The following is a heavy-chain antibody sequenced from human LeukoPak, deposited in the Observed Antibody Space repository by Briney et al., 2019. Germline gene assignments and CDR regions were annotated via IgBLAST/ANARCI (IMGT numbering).Heavy chain of an antibody. CDR1: GFTFDDYA. CDR3: AKDRGYSYGLFDY. J-gene: IGHJ4*02. D-gene: IGHD5-18*01. CDR2: ISWDGGST. Sequence: GGSLRLSCAASGFTFDDYAMHWVRQAPGKGLEWASLISWDGGSTYYADSVKGRFTISRDNSKNSLYLQMNSLRAEDTALYYCAKDRGYSYGLFDYWGQGTLVTVSS. V-gene: IGHV3-43D*03.